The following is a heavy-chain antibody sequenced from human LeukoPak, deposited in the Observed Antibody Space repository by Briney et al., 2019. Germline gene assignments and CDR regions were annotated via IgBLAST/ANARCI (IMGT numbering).Heavy chain of an antibody. CDR2: MYYSGST. Sequence: SETLSLTCTVSGGSISSSNYYWGWIRQPPGKRLEWIGNMYYSGSTYYNPSIKSRVTISVDTSKNQLSLKLSSVTAADTAVYYCARAAAGIVGAADYWGQGTLVTVSS. V-gene: IGHV4-39*07. CDR1: GGSISSSNYY. J-gene: IGHJ4*02. CDR3: ARAAAGIVGAADY. D-gene: IGHD1-26*01.